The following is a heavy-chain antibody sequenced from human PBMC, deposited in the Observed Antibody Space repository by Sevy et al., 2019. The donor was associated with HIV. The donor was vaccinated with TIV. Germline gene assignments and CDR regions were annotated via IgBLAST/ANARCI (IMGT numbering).Heavy chain of an antibody. J-gene: IGHJ4*02. V-gene: IGHV3-21*01. CDR2: ISSSSSYI. CDR3: ARERAAHRSSSKEKAVGYFDY. D-gene: IGHD6-6*01. Sequence: GGSLRLSCAASGFTFSSYSMNWVRQAPGKGLEWVSSISSSSSYIYYADSVKGRVTISRDNAKNSLYLQMNSLRAGDTAVYYCARERAAHRSSSKEKAVGYFDYWGQGTLVTVSS. CDR1: GFTFSSYS.